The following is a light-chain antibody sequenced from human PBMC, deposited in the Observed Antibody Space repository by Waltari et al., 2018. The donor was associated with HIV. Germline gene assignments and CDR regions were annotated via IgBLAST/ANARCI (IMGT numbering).Light chain of an antibody. J-gene: IGKJ2*01. CDR1: QNILFSSNNKNY. Sequence: DIVMTQSPDSLGVSLAERATINCTSSQNILFSSNNKNYLAWYQQKPGQPPKLLIYWASTRESGVPDRFSGSASGTNFTLAISSFQTEDVAVYYCQQYHSIPFTFGQGTKL. CDR2: WAS. CDR3: QQYHSIPFT. V-gene: IGKV4-1*01.